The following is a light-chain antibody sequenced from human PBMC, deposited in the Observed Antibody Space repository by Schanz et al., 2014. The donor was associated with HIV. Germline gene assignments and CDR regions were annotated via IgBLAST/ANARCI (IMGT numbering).Light chain of an antibody. V-gene: IGKV1-12*01. Sequence: DIQMTQSPSSVSASVGDRVTILCRASQGISSWLAWYQQKPGKAPRLRIYAASSLQSGVPSRFSGSGFGTEFTLTISSLQPEDVATYFCQQTNTFLSLSFGRGTKVEIK. J-gene: IGKJ4*01. CDR1: QGISSW. CDR2: AAS. CDR3: QQTNTFLSLS.